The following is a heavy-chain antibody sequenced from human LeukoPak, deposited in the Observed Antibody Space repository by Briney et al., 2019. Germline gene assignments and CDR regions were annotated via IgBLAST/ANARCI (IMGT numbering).Heavy chain of an antibody. CDR1: GFTFSSYG. V-gene: IGHV3-30*18. D-gene: IGHD6-13*01. J-gene: IGHJ4*02. CDR2: ISYDGSNK. CDR3: AKSGSSSWYSGY. Sequence: GRSLRLSCAASGFTFSSYGMHWVRQAPGKGLEWVAVISYDGSNKYYADSVKGRFTISRDNSKNTLYLQMNSLRAEDTAVYYCAKSGSSSWYSGYWGQGTLVTVSS.